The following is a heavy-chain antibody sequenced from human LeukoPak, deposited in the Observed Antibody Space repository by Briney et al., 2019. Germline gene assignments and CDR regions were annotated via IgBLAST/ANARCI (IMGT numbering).Heavy chain of an antibody. CDR1: GFTFSTYW. V-gene: IGHV3-74*01. J-gene: IGHJ4*02. CDR2: INSDGSTT. Sequence: PGGSLRLSCAASGFTFSTYWMHWVRQAPGKGLVWVSRINSDGSTTTYADSVKGRFTISRDNAKNTLYLQMNSLRAEDTAVYYCARGPAVVVAATDYWGQGTLVTVSS. CDR3: ARGPAVVVAATDY. D-gene: IGHD2-15*01.